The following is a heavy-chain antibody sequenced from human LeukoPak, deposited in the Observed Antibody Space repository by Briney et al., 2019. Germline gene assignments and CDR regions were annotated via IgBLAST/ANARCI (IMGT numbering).Heavy chain of an antibody. V-gene: IGHV1-2*02. CDR2: INPNSGGT. J-gene: IGHJ6*03. CDR3: ARVATDSSSWGYYYYYMDV. Sequence: ASVTVSCTASGYTFTVYYMHWVRQAPGQGLEWMGWINPNSGGTNYAQKFQGRVTMTRDTSISTAYMELSRLRSDDTAVYYCARVATDSSSWGYYYYYMDVWGKGTTVTVSS. CDR1: GYTFTVYY. D-gene: IGHD6-13*01.